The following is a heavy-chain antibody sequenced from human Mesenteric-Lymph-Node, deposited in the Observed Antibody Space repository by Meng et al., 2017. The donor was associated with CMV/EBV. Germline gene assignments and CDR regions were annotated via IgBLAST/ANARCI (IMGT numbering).Heavy chain of an antibody. CDR2: VSSYSGNT. D-gene: IGHD2-15*01. J-gene: IGHJ4*02. CDR1: GYSFNSNG. V-gene: IGHV1-18*04. Sequence: GYSFNSNGFSWVRQAPGQGLEWMGWVSSYSGNTSYAQNVQGRVTMTTDTSTSTAYMEPRSLRSDDTAVYFCARDGWACNGGSCSDYWGQGTLVTVSS. CDR3: ARDGWACNGGSCSDY.